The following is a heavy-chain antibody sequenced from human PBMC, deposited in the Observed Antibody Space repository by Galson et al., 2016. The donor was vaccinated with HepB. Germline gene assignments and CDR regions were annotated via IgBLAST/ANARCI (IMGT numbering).Heavy chain of an antibody. V-gene: IGHV3-30*03. Sequence: SLRLSCAASGFSFSSYSMHWVRQPPGKGLEWVALVSSDETNKFYADSVKGRFTISRDNSKNTLYLQMHSLRTEDTALYYCASDHGGNPGSDYWGQGALVTVSS. D-gene: IGHD4-23*01. CDR3: ASDHGGNPGSDY. J-gene: IGHJ4*02. CDR1: GFSFSSYS. CDR2: VSSDETNK.